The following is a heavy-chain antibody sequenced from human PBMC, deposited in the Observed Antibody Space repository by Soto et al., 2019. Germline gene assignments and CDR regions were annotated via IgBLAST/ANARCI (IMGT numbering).Heavy chain of an antibody. Sequence: ASVKVSCKASGGTFSSYAISWVRQAPGQGLEWMGGIIPIFGTANYAQKFQGRVTITADESTSTAYMELSSLRSEDTAVYYCASKDRYSSSWYYGMDVWGQGTTVTVSS. V-gene: IGHV1-69*13. J-gene: IGHJ6*02. D-gene: IGHD6-13*01. CDR2: IIPIFGTA. CDR3: ASKDRYSSSWYYGMDV. CDR1: GGTFSSYA.